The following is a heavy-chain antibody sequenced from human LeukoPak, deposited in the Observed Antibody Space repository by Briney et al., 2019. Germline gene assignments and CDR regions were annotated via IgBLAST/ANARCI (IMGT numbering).Heavy chain of an antibody. Sequence: GGSLRLSRAASGFDFSSNWMHWVRHAPGQGLVWVSRIKGDGISTNYADSVKGRFTISRDIAKNTLYLQMNSLRAEDTGVYYCAKDHYWSIDYWGRGTLVTVSS. CDR1: GFDFSSNW. CDR3: AKDHYWSIDY. D-gene: IGHD3-3*01. V-gene: IGHV3-74*01. CDR2: IKGDGIST. J-gene: IGHJ4*02.